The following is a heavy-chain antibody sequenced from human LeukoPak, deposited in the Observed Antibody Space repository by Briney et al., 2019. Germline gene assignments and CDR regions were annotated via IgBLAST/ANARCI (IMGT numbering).Heavy chain of an antibody. CDR1: GGSISSSSYY. CDR2: IYYSGST. V-gene: IGHV4-39*07. CDR3: ARDKRWGEDWNYGAGAFDI. D-gene: IGHD1-7*01. Sequence: SETLSLTCTVSGGSISSSSYYWGWIRQPPGKGLEWIGSIYYSGSTYYNPSLKSRVTISVDTSKNQFSLKLSSVTAADTAVYYCARDKRWGEDWNYGAGAFDIWGQGTMATVSS. J-gene: IGHJ3*02.